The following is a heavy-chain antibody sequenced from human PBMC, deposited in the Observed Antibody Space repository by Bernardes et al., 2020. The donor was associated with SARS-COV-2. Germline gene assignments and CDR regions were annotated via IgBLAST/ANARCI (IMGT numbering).Heavy chain of an antibody. J-gene: IGHJ6*02. V-gene: IGHV1-2*04. D-gene: IGHD3-16*01. Sequence: ASVKVSCKASGYTFTGFYMHWVRQAPGQGLEWMGWVNPHSGGTNYAQKFQGFVTMTRDTSISTAYMELSGLKSDDTAVYYCARDSASTVSPFGLGLMYYPYHMDIWGQGTTVTVFS. CDR2: VNPHSGGT. CDR1: GYTFTGFY. CDR3: ARDSASTVSPFGLGLMYYPYHMDI.